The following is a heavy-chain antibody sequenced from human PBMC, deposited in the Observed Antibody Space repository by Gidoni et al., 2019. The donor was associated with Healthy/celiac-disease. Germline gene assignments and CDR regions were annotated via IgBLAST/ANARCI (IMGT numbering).Heavy chain of an antibody. J-gene: IGHJ3*02. D-gene: IGHD1-7*01. V-gene: IGHV3-21*01. CDR2: ISSSSSYI. Sequence: EVQLVESGGGLVKPGGSLRLSCAASGFTFSSYSMNWVRQAPGKGLEWVLSISSSSSYIYYADSVKGRFTISRDNAKNSLYLQMNSLRAEDTAVYYCARGNYPGDAFDIWGQGTMVTVSS. CDR1: GFTFSSYS. CDR3: ARGNYPGDAFDI.